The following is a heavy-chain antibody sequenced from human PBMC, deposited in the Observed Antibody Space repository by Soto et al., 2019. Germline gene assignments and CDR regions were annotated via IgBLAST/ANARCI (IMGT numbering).Heavy chain of an antibody. J-gene: IGHJ5*02. V-gene: IGHV4-31*03. Sequence: QVQLQESGPGLVKPSQTLSLTCPVSGGSISGGGCYLSWIRQPPGTGLEWIGYLYSSGSTYYNPSLKSRVTISVDKSKNQFSLKLSSVNAADTAVYYCARENGDYGWFDPCCQGTLVTVSS. D-gene: IGHD4-17*01. CDR2: LYSSGST. CDR3: ARENGDYGWFDP. CDR1: GGSISGGGCY.